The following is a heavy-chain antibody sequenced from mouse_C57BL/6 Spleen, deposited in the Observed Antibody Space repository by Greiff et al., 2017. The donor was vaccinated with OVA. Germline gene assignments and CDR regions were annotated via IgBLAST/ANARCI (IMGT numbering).Heavy chain of an antibody. Sequence: EVQLQQSGPELVKPGASVKIPCKASGYTFTDYNMDWVKQSHGKSLEWIGDINPNNGGTIYNQKFKGKATLTVDKSSSTAYMELRSLTSEDTAVYYCAREPPRNYYGRGGYAMDYWGQGTSVTVSS. CDR2: INPNNGGT. V-gene: IGHV1-18*01. CDR3: AREPPRNYYGRGGYAMDY. J-gene: IGHJ4*01. D-gene: IGHD1-1*01. CDR1: GYTFTDYN.